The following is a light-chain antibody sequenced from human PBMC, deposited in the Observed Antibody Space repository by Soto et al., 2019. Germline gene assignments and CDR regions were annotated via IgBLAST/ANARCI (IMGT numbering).Light chain of an antibody. CDR2: LGS. V-gene: IGKV2-28*01. CDR3: LQALRTPLL. CDR1: QSLLNSNGYNY. Sequence: DIVMTQSPLSLPVTPGEPASISCRSSQSLLNSNGYNYLDWYLQKPGQSLQLLIYLGSNRASGVPDRFSGSGSGTDVTLKISRVEAEDVGVYYCLQALRTPLLIGGGTKVQIK. J-gene: IGKJ4*01.